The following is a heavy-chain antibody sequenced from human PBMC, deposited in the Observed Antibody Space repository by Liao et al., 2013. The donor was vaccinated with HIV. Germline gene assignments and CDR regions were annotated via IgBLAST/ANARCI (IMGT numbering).Heavy chain of an antibody. CDR2: IYTSGST. V-gene: IGHV4-59*10. Sequence: QVQLQQWGEGQVKTSETLSLTCAVYDGSLTNYYWSWIRQPPGGGWSGLGGIYTSGSTNYNPSLKSRVTMSVDTSKNQFSLKLSSVTAADTAVYYCARDDGIWSGSYYDIWGQGTMVTVSS. CDR1: DGSLTNYY. D-gene: IGHD1-26*01. CDR3: ARDDGIWSGSYYDI. J-gene: IGHJ3*02.